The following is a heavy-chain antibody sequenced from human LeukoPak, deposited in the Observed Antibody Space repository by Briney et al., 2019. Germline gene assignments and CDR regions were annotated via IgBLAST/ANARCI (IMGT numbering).Heavy chain of an antibody. CDR3: ARVSRGYSGLYYFDY. Sequence: PGGSLRLSCAASGFDFTNSFMHWVRQAPGKGLEWVSSINSSSSYIYYADSVKGRFTITRDNAKNSLYLQMNSLRAEDTAVYYCARVSRGYSGLYYFDYWGQGTLVTVSS. J-gene: IGHJ4*02. CDR2: INSSSSYI. V-gene: IGHV3-21*01. D-gene: IGHD5-12*01. CDR1: GFDFTNSF.